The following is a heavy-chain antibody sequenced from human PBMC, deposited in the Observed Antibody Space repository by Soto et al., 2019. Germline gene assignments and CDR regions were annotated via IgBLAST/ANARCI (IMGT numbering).Heavy chain of an antibody. D-gene: IGHD3-10*01. J-gene: IGHJ3*02. Sequence: PSETLSLTCTVSGGSISSDIHYWGWIRQPPGKGLEWIGTIYYSGRTYYNPSLRSRVTISVDTSKNQFSLRLTSVTAADTAVYYCARHTDCGSGSSCLGSDNMDTDAFDIWAQGTMVTV. CDR3: ARHTDCGSGSSCLGSDNMDTDAFDI. V-gene: IGHV4-39*01. CDR1: GGSISSDIHY. CDR2: IYYSGRT.